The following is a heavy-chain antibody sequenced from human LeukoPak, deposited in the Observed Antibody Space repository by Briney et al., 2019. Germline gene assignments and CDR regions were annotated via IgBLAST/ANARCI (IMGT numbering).Heavy chain of an antibody. Sequence: PGGSLRLPCAASGFTFSSYAMNWVRQAPGKGLEWVSVISGSGGSTHYADSVKGRFTISRDNSKNTLYLQMNSLRAEDTAVYYCATTIGGYNYGPSFDYWGQGTLVTVSS. D-gene: IGHD5-18*01. CDR3: ATTIGGYNYGPSFDY. J-gene: IGHJ4*02. V-gene: IGHV3-23*01. CDR2: ISGSGGST. CDR1: GFTFSSYA.